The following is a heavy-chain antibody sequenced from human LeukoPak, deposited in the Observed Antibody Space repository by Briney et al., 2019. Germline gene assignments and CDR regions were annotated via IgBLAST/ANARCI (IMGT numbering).Heavy chain of an antibody. Sequence: PSETLSLTCTVSGGSISSYYWSWIRQPPGKGLEWIGYIYYSGSTNYNPSLKSRVTISVDTSKNQFSLKLSSVTAADTAVYYCASYRGYDKTLDYWGQGTVLTVSS. CDR2: IYYSGST. CDR3: ASYRGYDKTLDY. J-gene: IGHJ4*02. CDR1: GGSISSYY. V-gene: IGHV4-59*01. D-gene: IGHD5-12*01.